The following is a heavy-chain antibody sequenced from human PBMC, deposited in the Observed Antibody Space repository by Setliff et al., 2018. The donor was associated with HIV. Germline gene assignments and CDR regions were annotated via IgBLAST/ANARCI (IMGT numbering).Heavy chain of an antibody. V-gene: IGHV3-30*02. D-gene: IGHD4-17*01. CDR2: IRYDDTYK. Sequence: GGSLRLSCATSGFTFSYYGMHWVRQAPGKGLEWVAFIRYDDTYKYYADSVKGRFTISRDNSKNTLYLQMNSLRAEDTAVYYCARGQTTGEYWGQGTLVTVSS. J-gene: IGHJ4*02. CDR1: GFTFSYYG. CDR3: ARGQTTGEY.